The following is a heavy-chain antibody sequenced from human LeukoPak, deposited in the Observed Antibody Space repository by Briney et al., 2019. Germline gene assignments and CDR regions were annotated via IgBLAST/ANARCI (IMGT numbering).Heavy chain of an antibody. J-gene: IGHJ4*02. D-gene: IGHD1-7*01. CDR2: ISGSGGST. V-gene: IGHV3-23*01. Sequence: SGGSLRLSCAASGFTFSSYAMSWVRQAPGKGLEWVSAISGSGGSTYYADSVKGRFTISRDNSKNTLYLQMNSLRAEDTAVYYCAKAFEGNYVSFDYWGQGTLVTVSS. CDR3: AKAFEGNYVSFDY. CDR1: GFTFSSYA.